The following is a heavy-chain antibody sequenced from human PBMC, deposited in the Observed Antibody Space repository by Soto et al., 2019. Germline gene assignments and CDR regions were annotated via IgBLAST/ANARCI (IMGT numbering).Heavy chain of an antibody. CDR3: AKEDYYDSSGHYY. CDR1: GFTFSSYD. CDR2: ISYDGSNK. Sequence: GGSMILSCASSGFTFSSYDMHLVRQAPGKGLEWVALISYDGSNKYYADSVKGRFTISRDNSKNTLYLQMNSLRAEDTAVYYCAKEDYYDSSGHYYPGQGTLVTVSS. D-gene: IGHD3-22*01. J-gene: IGHJ4*02. V-gene: IGHV3-30*18.